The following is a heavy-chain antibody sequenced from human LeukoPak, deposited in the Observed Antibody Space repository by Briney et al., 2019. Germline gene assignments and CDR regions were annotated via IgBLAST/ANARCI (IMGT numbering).Heavy chain of an antibody. V-gene: IGHV1-46*01. CDR2: INPSGGST. CDR1: GGTFSSYA. J-gene: IGHJ5*02. Sequence: ASVKVSCKASGGTFSSYAISWVRQAPGQGLEWMGIINPSGGSTSYAQKFQGRVTMTRDTSTSTVYMELSSLRSEDTAVYYCARGGSYTNWFDPWGQGTLVTVSS. CDR3: ARGGSYTNWFDP. D-gene: IGHD1-26*01.